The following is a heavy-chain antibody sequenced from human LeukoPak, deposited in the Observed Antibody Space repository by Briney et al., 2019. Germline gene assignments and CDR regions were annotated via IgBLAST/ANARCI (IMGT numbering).Heavy chain of an antibody. CDR3: AREGHSSSSVFDY. CDR1: GGTFSSYA. D-gene: IGHD6-6*01. V-gene: IGHV1-69*04. CDR2: IIPILGIA. Sequence: VASVKVSCKASGGTFSSYAISWVRQAPGQGLEWMGRIIPILGIANYAQKFQGRVTITADESTSTAYMKLSSLRSEDTAVYYCAREGHSSSSVFDYWGQGTLVTVSS. J-gene: IGHJ4*02.